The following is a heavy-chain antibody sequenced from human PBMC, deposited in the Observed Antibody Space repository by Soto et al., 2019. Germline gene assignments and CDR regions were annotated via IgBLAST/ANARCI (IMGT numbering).Heavy chain of an antibody. D-gene: IGHD2-15*01. CDR2: IYYSGST. Sequence: PSETLSLTCTVSGGSISSYYWSWIRQPPGKGLEWIGYIYYSGSTNYNPSLKSRVTISVDTSKNQFSLKLSSVTAADTAVYYCARHAICSGGSCYSGFDYWGQGTLVTVSS. CDR3: ARHAICSGGSCYSGFDY. CDR1: GGSISSYY. J-gene: IGHJ4*02. V-gene: IGHV4-59*08.